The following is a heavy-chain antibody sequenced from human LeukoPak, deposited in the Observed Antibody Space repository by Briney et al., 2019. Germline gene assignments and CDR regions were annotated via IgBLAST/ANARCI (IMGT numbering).Heavy chain of an antibody. CDR2: IYPGDSDT. J-gene: IGHJ4*02. V-gene: IGHV5-51*01. Sequence: GESLKISCKGSGYSFTTYWIGWVRQMPGKGLEWMGIIYPGDSDTTYSPSFQGQVTISADTSINTAYLQWSSLKASDTAFYYCARHAYGGKFVDYWGQGTLVTVSP. D-gene: IGHD4-23*01. CDR1: GYSFTTYW. CDR3: ARHAYGGKFVDY.